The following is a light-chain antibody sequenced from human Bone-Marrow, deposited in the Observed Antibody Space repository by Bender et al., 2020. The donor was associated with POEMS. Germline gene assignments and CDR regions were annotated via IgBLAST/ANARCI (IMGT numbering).Light chain of an antibody. CDR1: SSDVGGYNY. CDR3: CSYAGSTTVV. J-gene: IGLJ3*02. Sequence: QSALTQPPSVSGSIGQSVTISCTGTSSDVGGYNYVSWYQQHPGKAPKVLIYEVSKRPSGVPDRFSGSKYDNTASLTISALQDEDEGDYYCCSYAGSTTVVFGGGTKVTVL. V-gene: IGLV2-8*01. CDR2: EVS.